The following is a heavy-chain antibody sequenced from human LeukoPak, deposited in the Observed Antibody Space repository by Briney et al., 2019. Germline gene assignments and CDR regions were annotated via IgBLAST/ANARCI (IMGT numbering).Heavy chain of an antibody. CDR2: IYYSGNT. CDR3: ARHENGYNNALEGTFAY. D-gene: IGHD1-14*01. Sequence: SETLSLTCTVSGGSISSSSYYWGWIRQPTGKGLEWIGSIYYSGNTYYNPSLKSRVTISVDTSKNQFSLKLSSVTAADTAVYYCARHENGYNNALEGTFAYWGQGTLVTVSS. V-gene: IGHV4-39*01. CDR1: GGSISSSSYY. J-gene: IGHJ4*02.